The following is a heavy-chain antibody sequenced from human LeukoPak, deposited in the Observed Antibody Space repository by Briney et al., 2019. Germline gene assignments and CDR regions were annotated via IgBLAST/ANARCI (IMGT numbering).Heavy chain of an antibody. CDR3: AKASPRIQALLSRPSFFNYSYYRDV. D-gene: IGHD2/OR15-2a*01. CDR2: ISRSGSTK. V-gene: IGHV3-11*04. J-gene: IGHJ6*03. CDR1: GFTFSDYN. Sequence: PGGSLRLSCAASGFTFSDYNMRWIRQAPGKGLEWVSSISRSGSTKYYADSVKGRFTISRDNAKNSLFLQMNSLRAEDTAVYYCAKASPRIQALLSRPSFFNYSYYRDVWGKGTTVTVSS.